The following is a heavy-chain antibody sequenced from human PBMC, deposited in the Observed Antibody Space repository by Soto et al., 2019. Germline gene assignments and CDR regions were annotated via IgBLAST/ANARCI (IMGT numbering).Heavy chain of an antibody. J-gene: IGHJ5*02. D-gene: IGHD6-13*01. CDR2: ISAYNGNT. CDR3: ARRVLAAAGTNWFDP. V-gene: IGHV1-18*01. Sequence: ASVKVSCKASGYTFTSYGISWVRQAPGQGLEWMGWISAYNGNTNYAQKLQGRVTMTTDTSTSRAYMELRSLRSDDTAVYYCARRVLAAAGTNWFDPWGLGTLVTVSS. CDR1: GYTFTSYG.